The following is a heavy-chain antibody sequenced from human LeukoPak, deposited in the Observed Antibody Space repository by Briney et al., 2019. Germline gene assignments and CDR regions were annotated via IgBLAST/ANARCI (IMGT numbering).Heavy chain of an antibody. J-gene: IGHJ5*02. Sequence: SETLSLTCAVYGGSFIGYYWSWIRQPPGKGLEWIGDINHSGSTNYNASRKSRVTVSVDSSKNQFSLRLSSVTAADTAVYYCAPRGDIEHSYGYGKWFDPWGQGTRVTVSS. V-gene: IGHV4-34*01. CDR2: INHSGST. CDR1: GGSFIGYY. D-gene: IGHD5-18*01. CDR3: APRGDIEHSYGYGKWFDP.